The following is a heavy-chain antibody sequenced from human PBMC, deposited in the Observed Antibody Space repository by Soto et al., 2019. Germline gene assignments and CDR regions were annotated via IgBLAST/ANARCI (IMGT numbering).Heavy chain of an antibody. D-gene: IGHD3-22*01. Sequence: GGSLRLSCAASGFTFSSYAMSWVRQAPGKGLEWVSAISGSGGSTYYADSVKGRFTISRDNSKNTLYLQMNSLRAEDTAVYYCAKAFDGDTYYYDSSGYYFDYWGQGTLVTVSS. CDR1: GFTFSSYA. CDR3: AKAFDGDTYYYDSSGYYFDY. J-gene: IGHJ4*02. CDR2: ISGSGGST. V-gene: IGHV3-23*01.